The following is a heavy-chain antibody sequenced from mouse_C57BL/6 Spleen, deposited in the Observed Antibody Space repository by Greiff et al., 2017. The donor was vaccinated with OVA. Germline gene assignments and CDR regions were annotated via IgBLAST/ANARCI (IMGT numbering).Heavy chain of an antibody. CDR1: GFTFSSYA. CDR3: ARDKRSTAQATSFDY. D-gene: IGHD3-2*02. Sequence: EVKLMESGGGLVKPGGSLKLSCAASGFTFSSYAMSWVRQTPEKRLEWVATISDGGSYTYYPDNVKGRFTISRDNAKNNLYLQMSHLKSEDTAMYDCARDKRSTAQATSFDYWGQGTTLTVSS. CDR2: ISDGGSYT. V-gene: IGHV5-4*01. J-gene: IGHJ2*01.